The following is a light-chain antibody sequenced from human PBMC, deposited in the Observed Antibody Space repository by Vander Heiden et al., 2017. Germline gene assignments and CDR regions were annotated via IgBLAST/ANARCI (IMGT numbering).Light chain of an antibody. CDR1: QSINSY. CDR3: QQSYNTPRT. Sequence: IEMTHSPSSLSASLGDRVTITCRPSQSINSYLNWYQQKPGKAPKLLIYAASTLQSGVPSRFSGSGSGTDFTLTISSLQPEDFATYYCQQSYNTPRTFGQGTKVEIK. CDR2: AAS. V-gene: IGKV1-39*01. J-gene: IGKJ1*01.